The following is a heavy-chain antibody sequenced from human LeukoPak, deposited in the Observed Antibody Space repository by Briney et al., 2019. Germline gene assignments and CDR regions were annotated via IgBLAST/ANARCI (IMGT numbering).Heavy chain of an antibody. Sequence: NRGESLKISCKASGYSFSSYWIGWVRQMPGKGLEWMGIIYPDDSQTRYSPSFQGQVTMSADKSTSTAYLQWSSLKASDTAMYYCARHSSADYWGQGTLVTVSS. CDR1: GYSFSSYW. CDR2: IYPDDSQT. V-gene: IGHV5-51*01. J-gene: IGHJ4*02. D-gene: IGHD6-25*01. CDR3: ARHSSADY.